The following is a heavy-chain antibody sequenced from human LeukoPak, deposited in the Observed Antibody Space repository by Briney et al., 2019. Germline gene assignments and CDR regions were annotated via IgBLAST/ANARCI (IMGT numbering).Heavy chain of an antibody. J-gene: IGHJ4*02. CDR3: ARDGGSSFRYFDY. CDR1: GGSTSSSSHY. CDR2: IYYGGST. V-gene: IGHV4-39*07. D-gene: IGHD2-2*01. Sequence: SETLSLTCTVSGGSTSSSSHYWAWIRQPPGKGLEWIGSIYYGGSTYYNPSLKSRVTISVDMSKNQFSLKLSSVTAADTAVYYCARDGGSSFRYFDYWGQGTLVTVSS.